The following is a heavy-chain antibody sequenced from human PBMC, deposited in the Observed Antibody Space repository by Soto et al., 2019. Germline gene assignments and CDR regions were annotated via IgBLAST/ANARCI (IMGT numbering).Heavy chain of an antibody. Sequence: ASVKVSCKASGYTFANYGISWVRQAPGQGLEWMGWISGNNGATNYAPKVQDRITMTLDTSTGVASMALRRLSSDGTAIYYCVRDLKLIGVPGNWFDSWGQGTLVTVSS. CDR2: ISGNNGAT. V-gene: IGHV1-18*04. CDR1: GYTFANYG. CDR3: VRDLKLIGVPGNWFDS. J-gene: IGHJ5*01. D-gene: IGHD3-10*01.